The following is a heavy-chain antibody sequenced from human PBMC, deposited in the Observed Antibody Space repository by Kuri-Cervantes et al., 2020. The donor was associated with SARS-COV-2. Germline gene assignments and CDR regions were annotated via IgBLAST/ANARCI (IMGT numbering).Heavy chain of an antibody. V-gene: IGHV1-46*01. CDR3: YCAPKEGFDS. J-gene: IGHJ4*02. Sequence: ASVKVSRKASGYTFTSYYMHWVRQAPGQGLEWMGIINPSGGSTSYAQKFQGRVTMTRDTSTSTVYMELSSLTSEDTAIYYCYCAPKEGFDSWGQGTLVTVSS. CDR2: INPSGGST. CDR1: GYTFTSYY. D-gene: IGHD2-21*01.